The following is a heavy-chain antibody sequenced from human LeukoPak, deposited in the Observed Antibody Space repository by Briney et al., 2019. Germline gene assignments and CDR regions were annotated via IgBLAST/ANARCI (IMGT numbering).Heavy chain of an antibody. Sequence: PGGTLRLSCAASGFTFSSYGMSWVRQAPGKGLEWVSAISGSGGSTYYADSVKGRFTISRDNSKNTLYLQMNSLRAEDTAVYYCAKDIWRAAGIGYWGQGTLVTVSS. CDR3: AKDIWRAAGIGY. D-gene: IGHD6-13*01. CDR2: ISGSGGST. CDR1: GFTFSSYG. V-gene: IGHV3-23*01. J-gene: IGHJ4*02.